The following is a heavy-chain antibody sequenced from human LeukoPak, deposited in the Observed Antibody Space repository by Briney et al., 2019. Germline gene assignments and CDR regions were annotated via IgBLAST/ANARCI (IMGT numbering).Heavy chain of an antibody. CDR3: ATRGGSFDY. CDR1: GFTFSSYA. J-gene: IGHJ4*02. V-gene: IGHV3-23*01. Sequence: GGSLRLSCAASGFTFSSYAMSWVRQAPGKGLEWVSAISGSGGSTYYADSVKGRFTISRDNAKNSLYLQMNSLRAEDTAVYYCATRGGSFDYWGQGTLVTVSS. D-gene: IGHD2-15*01. CDR2: ISGSGGST.